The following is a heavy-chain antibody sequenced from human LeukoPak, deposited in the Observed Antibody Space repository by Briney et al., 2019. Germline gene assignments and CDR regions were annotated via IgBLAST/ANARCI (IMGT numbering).Heavy chain of an antibody. Sequence: SVKVSCKASGGTFSSYAISWVRQAPGQGLEWMGGIIPIFGTASYAQKFQGKVTITTDESTSTAYMELSSLRSEDTAVYYCAREGNDYSKSSFDYWGQGTLVTVSS. V-gene: IGHV1-69*05. CDR1: GGTFSSYA. J-gene: IGHJ4*02. CDR3: AREGNDYSKSSFDY. CDR2: IIPIFGTA. D-gene: IGHD4-11*01.